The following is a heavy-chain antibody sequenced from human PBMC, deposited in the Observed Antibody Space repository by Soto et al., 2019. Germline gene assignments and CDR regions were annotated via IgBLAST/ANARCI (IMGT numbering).Heavy chain of an antibody. CDR3: GRGRRGVAGFRAPYFAMDV. J-gene: IGHJ6*02. D-gene: IGHD6-19*01. Sequence: GASVKVSCKASGFSFSDYFMHWVRQAPGQGLEWMGWINPESGSTKYGQKFQGRVTMTRDTPITTAYMELTGLSPDDTATYYCGRGRRGVAGFRAPYFAMDVWGHGTAVPVS. CDR2: INPESGST. V-gene: IGHV1-2*02. CDR1: GFSFSDYF.